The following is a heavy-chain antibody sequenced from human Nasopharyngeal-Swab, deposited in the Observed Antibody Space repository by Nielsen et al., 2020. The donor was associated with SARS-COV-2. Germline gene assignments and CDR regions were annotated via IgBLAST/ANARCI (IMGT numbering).Heavy chain of an antibody. CDR3: SRADTGIVPLNNWFDP. D-gene: IGHD2/OR15-2a*01. V-gene: IGHV1-18*01. Sequence: WVRQAPGQGFEWMGWISTYTGDTKYAQKFEGRVTMTTDPSTSTAYMELMSLRSDGTAVYYCSRADTGIVPLNNWFDPWGQGTLVTVSS. J-gene: IGHJ5*02. CDR2: ISTYTGDT.